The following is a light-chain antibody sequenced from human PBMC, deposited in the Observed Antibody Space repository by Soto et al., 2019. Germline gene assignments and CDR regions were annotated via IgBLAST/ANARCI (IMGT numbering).Light chain of an antibody. V-gene: IGKV1-33*01. CDR2: DVS. CDR1: QDVNNS. J-gene: IGKJ5*01. CDR3: QQYYKVPVT. Sequence: DIQMTQSPSSLSASIGDRVTITCQASQDVNNSLNWYQQKPRKAPNLLIYDVSNLGTGVPSRFGGSGSGTDFTFTISRLQHEDIGAYYCQQYYKVPVTFGQGTRLEI.